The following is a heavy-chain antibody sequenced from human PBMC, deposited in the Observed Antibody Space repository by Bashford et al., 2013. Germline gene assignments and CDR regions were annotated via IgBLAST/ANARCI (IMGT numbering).Heavy chain of an antibody. CDR1: GYSFTDYW. Sequence: GRSLKISCKGSGYSFTDYWIGWVRQMPGKAWSGWGSSILVTLTPDTTRPSQGQVTISADKSISTAYLQWSSLKASDTAMYYCARSLSYGDYGGSFDYWGQGTLVTVSS. CDR3: ARSLSYGDYGGSFDY. CDR2: SILVTLTP. J-gene: IGHJ4*02. D-gene: IGHD4-23*01. V-gene: IGHV5-51*01.